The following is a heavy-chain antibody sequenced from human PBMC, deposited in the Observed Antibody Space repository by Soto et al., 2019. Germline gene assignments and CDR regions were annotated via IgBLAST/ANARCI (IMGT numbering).Heavy chain of an antibody. Sequence: ASVKVSCQTYGYTFITYGIHWVRQAPGQGLEWMGWISPYNGNTKYTQSLQGRGTMTTDTSTSTAYMELRSLRSDDTAVYDCARVPTPTHGDSGKSNCFDPWGQGTLVTVSS. J-gene: IGHJ5*02. D-gene: IGHD2-21*01. CDR1: GYTFITYG. CDR2: ISPYNGNT. CDR3: ARVPTPTHGDSGKSNCFDP. V-gene: IGHV1-18*04.